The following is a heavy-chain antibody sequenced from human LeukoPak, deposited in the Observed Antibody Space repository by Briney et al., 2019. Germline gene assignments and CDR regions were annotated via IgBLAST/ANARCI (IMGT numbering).Heavy chain of an antibody. D-gene: IGHD2-15*01. J-gene: IGHJ6*03. CDR1: GYTFISYD. V-gene: IGHV1-18*01. CDR2: ISVYNGNT. Sequence: GASVKVSYKASGYTFISYDISWVRQAPGQGLEWMGWISVYNGNTNYAQKLQGRVTMTTDTSTSTAYMELRSLRSDDTAVYYCARVDCSGGSCYSAYYYYMDVWGKGTTVTVSS. CDR3: ARVDCSGGSCYSAYYYYMDV.